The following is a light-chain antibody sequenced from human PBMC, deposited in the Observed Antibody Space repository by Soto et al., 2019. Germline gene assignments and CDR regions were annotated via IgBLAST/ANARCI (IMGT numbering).Light chain of an antibody. V-gene: IGKV3-20*01. CDR3: QQYDSSLYT. J-gene: IGKJ2*01. CDR2: GAS. CDR1: QSVSSSY. Sequence: EIVLTQSPGTLSLSPGETATLSCRASQSVSSSYLAWYHQKPGQAPRLLIYGASSRATGIPDRFSGSGSGTDFTLTISRLEPEDFAVYYCQQYDSSLYTFAQGTKLEIK.